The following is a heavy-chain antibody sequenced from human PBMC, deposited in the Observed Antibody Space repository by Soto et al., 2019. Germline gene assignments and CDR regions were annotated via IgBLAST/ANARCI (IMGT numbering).Heavy chain of an antibody. V-gene: IGHV1-69*06. J-gene: IGHJ6*02. CDR1: GGTFSSYA. CDR3: AREDRCSSTSCYYNYYGMDV. CDR2: IIPIFGTA. D-gene: IGHD2-2*01. Sequence: SVKVSCKASGGTFSSYAISWLRQSPGQGLEWMGGIIPIFGTANYAQKFQGRVTITADKSTSTAYMELSSLRSEDTAVYYCAREDRCSSTSCYYNYYGMDVWGQGTTVTVSS.